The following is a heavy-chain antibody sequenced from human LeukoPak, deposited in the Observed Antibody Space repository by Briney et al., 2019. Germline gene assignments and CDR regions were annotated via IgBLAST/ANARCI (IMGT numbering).Heavy chain of an antibody. CDR3: ARDPLTGTWSPYYFTLDV. CDR2: ISAYDGGT. Sequence: ASVKVSCKASGYSFTSYAYNWVRQAPGQGLEWMGWISAYDGGTKYAQDLQGRVTMTTDTSTRAAYMELTRLTSDDTAVYYCARDPLTGTWSPYYFTLDVWGQGTTDSVSS. V-gene: IGHV1-18*01. J-gene: IGHJ6*02. CDR1: GYSFTSYA. D-gene: IGHD1-14*01.